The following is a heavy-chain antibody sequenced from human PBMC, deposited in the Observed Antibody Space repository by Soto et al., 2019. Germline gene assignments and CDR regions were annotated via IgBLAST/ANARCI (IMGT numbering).Heavy chain of an antibody. CDR2: ISGSGGST. J-gene: IGHJ5*02. D-gene: IGHD5-18*01. V-gene: IGHV3-23*01. CDR3: AREVRGRGYPNWFDP. CDR1: GFTFTIFA. Sequence: PGGSLRLSCAASGFTFTIFAMSWVRQSPGKGLEWVSTISGSGGSTYYADAVKGRFTISRDNSMGTLYLQMNSLRVEDTAVYYCAREVRGRGYPNWFDPWGQGTLVTVSS.